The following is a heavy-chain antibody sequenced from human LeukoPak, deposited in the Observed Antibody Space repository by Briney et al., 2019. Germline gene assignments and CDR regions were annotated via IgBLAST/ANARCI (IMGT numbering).Heavy chain of an antibody. CDR2: INPNSGGT. Sequence: GASVKVSCKASGYTFTGYYMHWVRQAPGQGLEWMGWINPNSGGTNYAQKFQGRATMTRDTSISTAYMELSRLRSDDTAVYYCARFPLGQWLGFDYWGQGTLVTVSS. V-gene: IGHV1-2*02. CDR3: ARFPLGQWLGFDY. J-gene: IGHJ4*02. CDR1: GYTFTGYY. D-gene: IGHD6-19*01.